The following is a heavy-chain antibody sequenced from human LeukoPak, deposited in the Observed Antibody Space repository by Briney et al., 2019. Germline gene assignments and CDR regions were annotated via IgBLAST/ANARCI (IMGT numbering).Heavy chain of an antibody. Sequence: PSETLSLTCAVYDGSFSGYSWSWIRQPPGKGLEWIGEINHSGSTNYNPSLESRVTISEDTSKNQFSLKVNSVTAADTAVYYCARLYHVAAAAYFFDYWGQGTLVTVSS. CDR1: DGSFSGYS. J-gene: IGHJ4*02. CDR2: INHSGST. V-gene: IGHV4-34*01. D-gene: IGHD6-13*01. CDR3: ARLYHVAAAAYFFDY.